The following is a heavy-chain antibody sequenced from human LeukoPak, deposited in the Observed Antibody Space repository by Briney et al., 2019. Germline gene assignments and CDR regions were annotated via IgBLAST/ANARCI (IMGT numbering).Heavy chain of an antibody. CDR3: ASRDYGGNFYLI. J-gene: IGHJ4*02. D-gene: IGHD4-23*01. Sequence: ASVKVSCKASGYTFTSYYMHWVRQAPGQGLEWMGIINPSGGSTSYAQKFQGRVTMTEDTSTDTAYMELSSLRSEDTAVYYCASRDYGGNFYLIWGQGTLVTVSS. CDR1: GYTFTSYY. V-gene: IGHV1-46*01. CDR2: INPSGGST.